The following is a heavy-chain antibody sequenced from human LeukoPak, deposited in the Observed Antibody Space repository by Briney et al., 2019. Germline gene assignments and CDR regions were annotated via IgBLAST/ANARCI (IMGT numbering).Heavy chain of an antibody. Sequence: SETLSLTCAVYGGSFRGYYWSWIRQPPGKGLEWIGEINHSGSTNYNPSLKSRVTISVDTSKNQFSLKLSSVTAADTAVYYCARDPPYYAFDIWGQGTMVTVSS. CDR3: ARDPPYYAFDI. D-gene: IGHD1-26*01. J-gene: IGHJ3*02. V-gene: IGHV4-34*01. CDR2: INHSGST. CDR1: GGSFRGYY.